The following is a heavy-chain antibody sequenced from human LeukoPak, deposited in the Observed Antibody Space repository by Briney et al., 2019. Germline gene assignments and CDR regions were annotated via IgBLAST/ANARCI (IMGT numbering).Heavy chain of an antibody. J-gene: IGHJ3*02. V-gene: IGHV4-4*02. D-gene: IGHD3-16*02. CDR3: ARHFGDYDYVWGSYRSPPDDAFDI. CDR2: ISHIGNT. Sequence: SGTLSLTCTVSAASIATGVCGSWVRQPPGKGRGGIGAISHIGNTNCSTSLKSRLTISVDTCKNQFSLQLSSVTAADTAVYYCARHFGDYDYVWGSYRSPPDDAFDIWGQGTMVTVSS. CDR1: AASIATGVC.